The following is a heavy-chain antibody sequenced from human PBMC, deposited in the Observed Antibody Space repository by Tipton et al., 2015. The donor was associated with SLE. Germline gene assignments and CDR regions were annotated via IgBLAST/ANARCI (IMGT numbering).Heavy chain of an antibody. CDR2: IHHTGIT. CDR1: GGSMSTYY. CDR3: AGGWTRQLIFDY. D-gene: IGHD2-2*01. V-gene: IGHV4-59*03. J-gene: IGHJ4*02. Sequence: LRLSCFVSGGSMSTYYWNWIRQPPGKGLEWIGYIHHTGITNYNPSLNSRVTISIDMSMNQFSLRLNSVTAADTAVYYCAGGWTRQLIFDYWGQGNLVTVSS.